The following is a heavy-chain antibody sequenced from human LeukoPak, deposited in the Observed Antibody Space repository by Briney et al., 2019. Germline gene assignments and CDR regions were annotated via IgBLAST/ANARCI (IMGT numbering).Heavy chain of an antibody. D-gene: IGHD3-22*01. CDR3: ARGRWLPLVTC. J-gene: IGHJ4*02. V-gene: IGHV3-74*01. CDR2: ISSDGSST. CDR1: GFTFSSYW. Sequence: GGSLRLSCAASGFTFSSYWMHWVRQAPGKGLEWVSRISSDGSSTTNADSVKGRFTISRDNAKNTLYLQMNSLRGEDTAVYYCARGRWLPLVTCWGQGTLVTVSS.